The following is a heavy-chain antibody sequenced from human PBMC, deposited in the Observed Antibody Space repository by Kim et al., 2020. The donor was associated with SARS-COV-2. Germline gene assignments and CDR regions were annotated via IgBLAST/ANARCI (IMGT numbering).Heavy chain of an antibody. V-gene: IGHV1-46*01. D-gene: IGHD2-15*01. J-gene: IGHJ4*02. CDR3: AREGGYCSGGSCYSGFDY. Sequence: QGRVTMTRDTSTSTVYMELSSLRSEDTAVYYCAREGGYCSGGSCYSGFDYWGQGTLVTVSS.